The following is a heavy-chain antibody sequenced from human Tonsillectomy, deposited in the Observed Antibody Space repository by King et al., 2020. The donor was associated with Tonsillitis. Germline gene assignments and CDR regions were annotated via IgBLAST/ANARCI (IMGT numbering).Heavy chain of an antibody. J-gene: IGHJ3*02. CDR2: MYSGGST. Sequence: QLVEFGGGFIQPGGSLRISCATSWFTVSSNSMSWGRQAPGKGLEWGSGMYSGGSTYYADSVKGRFTISRDNSKNTLYRQMNSLRAEDAAVYHCARTAAFDIWGQGTMVTVSS. V-gene: IGHV3-53*01. CDR3: ARTAAFDI. CDR1: WFTVSSNS.